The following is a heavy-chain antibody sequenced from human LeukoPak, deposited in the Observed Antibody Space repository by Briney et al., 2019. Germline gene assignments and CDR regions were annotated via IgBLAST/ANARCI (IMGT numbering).Heavy chain of an antibody. V-gene: IGHV4-4*02. Sequence: NPGGSLRLSCAASGFTFSRNAMSWVRQAPGKGLEWIGTIYYNGATQYNPSLRSRVTMSVDTSQNQFSLKLTSVTAADTAVYYCAVEVRESVSLINGDCWGQGTLVTVSS. CDR3: AVEVRESVSLINGDC. D-gene: IGHD3-10*01. J-gene: IGHJ4*02. CDR1: GFTFSRNAM. CDR2: IYYNGAT.